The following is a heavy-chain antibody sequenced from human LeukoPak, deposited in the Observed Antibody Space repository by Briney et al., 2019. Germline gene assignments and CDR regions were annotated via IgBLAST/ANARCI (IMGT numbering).Heavy chain of an antibody. D-gene: IGHD3-3*01. CDR1: GGSITGYF. V-gene: IGHV4-59*08. CDR2: IYYTGST. J-gene: IGHJ3*02. Sequence: SETLSLTCTVSGGSITGYFWSWIRQPPGKGLEWIGYIYYTGSTNCNPSLKSRVTISVDTSKNQFSLKLSSVTAADTAVYYCARLIFGVVNDAFDIWGQGTMVTVSS. CDR3: ARLIFGVVNDAFDI.